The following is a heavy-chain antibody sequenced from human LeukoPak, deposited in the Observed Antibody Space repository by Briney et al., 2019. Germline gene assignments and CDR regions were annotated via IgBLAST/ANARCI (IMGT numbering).Heavy chain of an antibody. D-gene: IGHD4-17*01. J-gene: IGHJ4*02. CDR2: IYYSGSA. V-gene: IGHV4-31*03. Sequence: PSQTLSLTCTVSGGSISSGGYYWSWIRQHPGKGLEWIGYIYYSGSAYYNPSLKSRVTISVDTSKNQFSLKLSSVTAADTAVYYCARGGDYAFYYFDYWGQGTLVTVSS. CDR3: ARGGDYAFYYFDY. CDR1: GGSISSGGYY.